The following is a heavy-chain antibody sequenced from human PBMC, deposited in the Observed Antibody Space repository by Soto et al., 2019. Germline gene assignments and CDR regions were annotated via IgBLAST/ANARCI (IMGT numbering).Heavy chain of an antibody. D-gene: IGHD5-12*01. CDR2: IIPIFGTA. CDR1: GGTFSSYA. V-gene: IGHV1-69*13. J-gene: IGHJ4*02. Sequence: ASVKVSCKASGGTFSSYAISWVRQAPGQGLEWMGGIIPIFGTANYAQKFQGRVTITADESTSTAYMELSSLRSEDTAVYYCARALRRDGYNSVDYWGQGTLVTVSS. CDR3: ARALRRDGYNSVDY.